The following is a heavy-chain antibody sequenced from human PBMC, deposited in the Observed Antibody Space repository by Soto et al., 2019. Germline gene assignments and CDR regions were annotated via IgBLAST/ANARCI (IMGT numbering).Heavy chain of an antibody. Sequence: PSETLSLTCAASGGSISSSHWWSWVRQPPGEGLEWIGEISLSGSTNYNPSLKSRVSISVDRSKDQFSLNLYSVTAADTAVYYCARGLAGAWYGLDCWGQGTLVTVSS. CDR1: GGSISSSHW. J-gene: IGHJ4*02. V-gene: IGHV4-4*02. CDR3: ARGLAGAWYGLDC. D-gene: IGHD6-19*01. CDR2: ISLSGST.